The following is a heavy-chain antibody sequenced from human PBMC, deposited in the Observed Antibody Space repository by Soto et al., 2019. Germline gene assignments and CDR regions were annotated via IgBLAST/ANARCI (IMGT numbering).Heavy chain of an antibody. CDR2: IYDSESA. J-gene: IGHJ4*02. Sequence: QVQLQESGPGLVKPSQTLSLTCSVSGESISSGGYYWSWIRHHPGKGLEGIGYIYDSESAYYNPSLKSRVTISMDTSKNHFAMRLSSVTAADTAVYYCARASSSSSAADYWGQGTLATVSS. V-gene: IGHV4-31*03. CDR1: GESISSGGYY. CDR3: ARASSSSSAADY. D-gene: IGHD6-6*01.